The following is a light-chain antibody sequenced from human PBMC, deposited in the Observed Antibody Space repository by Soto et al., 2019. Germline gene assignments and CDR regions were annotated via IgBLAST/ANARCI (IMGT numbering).Light chain of an antibody. Sequence: EIVMTQSPATLSVSPGEGATLSCRASQSVSHNLAWYQQKPGQAPRLLIYGASTRATGIPTRFSGSGSGTEFTLTISSLQSEDFAVYYCHQYGSSPRTFGQGTKVEIK. V-gene: IGKV3-15*01. J-gene: IGKJ1*01. CDR1: QSVSHN. CDR3: HQYGSSPRT. CDR2: GAS.